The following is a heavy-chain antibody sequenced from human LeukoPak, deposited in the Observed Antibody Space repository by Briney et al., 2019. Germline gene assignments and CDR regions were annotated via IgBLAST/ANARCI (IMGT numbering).Heavy chain of an antibody. D-gene: IGHD5-18*01. CDR1: GFTFSSYA. Sequence: GGCLRLSCAASGFTFSSYAMHWVRQAPGKGLEWLAVISYDGSNKYYADSVKGRFTISRDNSKNTLYLQMNSLRAEDTAVYYCARDNGFAPSYGYAIDDYWGQGTLVTVSS. J-gene: IGHJ4*02. CDR3: ARDNGFAPSYGYAIDDY. V-gene: IGHV3-30-3*01. CDR2: ISYDGSNK.